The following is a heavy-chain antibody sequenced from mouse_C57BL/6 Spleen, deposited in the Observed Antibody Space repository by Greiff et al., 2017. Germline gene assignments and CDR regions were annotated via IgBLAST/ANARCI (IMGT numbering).Heavy chain of an antibody. CDR3: ARLPGSSYDFDY. V-gene: IGHV1-69*01. Sequence: VQLQQPGAELVMPGASVKLSCKASGYTFTSYWMHWVKQRPGQGLEWIGEIDPSDSYTNYNQKFKGKSTLTVDKSSSTAYMQLSSLTSEDSAVYYCARLPGSSYDFDYWGQGTTLTVSS. CDR2: IDPSDSYT. J-gene: IGHJ2*01. D-gene: IGHD1-1*01. CDR1: GYTFTSYW.